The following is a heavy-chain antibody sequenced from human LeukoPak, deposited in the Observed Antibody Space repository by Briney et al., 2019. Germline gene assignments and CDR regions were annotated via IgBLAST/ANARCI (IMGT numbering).Heavy chain of an antibody. CDR2: INTNTGNP. Sequence: ASVKVSCKASGYTFTSYAMNWVRQAPGQGLEWMGWINTNTGNPTYAQGFTGRFVFSLDTSVSTAYLQISSLKAEDTAVYYCARWAPDWSGYYSAGYTNFDYWGQGTLVTVSS. D-gene: IGHD3-3*01. J-gene: IGHJ4*02. V-gene: IGHV7-4-1*02. CDR1: GYTFTSYA. CDR3: ARWAPDWSGYYSAGYTNFDY.